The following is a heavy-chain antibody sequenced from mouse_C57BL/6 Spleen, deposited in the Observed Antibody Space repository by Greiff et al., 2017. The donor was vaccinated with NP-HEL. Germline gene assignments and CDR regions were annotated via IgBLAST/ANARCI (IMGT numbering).Heavy chain of an antibody. CDR3: ARKGNFNWDGFAY. J-gene: IGHJ3*01. CDR2: INPNNGGT. Sequence: EVKLVESGPELVKPGASVKIPCKASGYTFTDYNMDWVKQSHGKSLEWIGDINPNNGGTIYNQKFKGKATLTVDKSSSTAYMELRSLTSEDTAVYYCARKGNFNWDGFAYWGQGTLVTVSA. V-gene: IGHV1-18*01. CDR1: GYTFTDYN. D-gene: IGHD4-1*01.